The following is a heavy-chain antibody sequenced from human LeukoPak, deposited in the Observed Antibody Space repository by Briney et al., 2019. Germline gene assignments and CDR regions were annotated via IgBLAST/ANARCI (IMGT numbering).Heavy chain of an antibody. Sequence: GGSLRLSCAASGFTFSSYGMHWVRQAPGKGLEWVAVISYDGSNKYYADSVKGRFTISRDNSKNTLYLQMNSLRAEDTAVYYCAKDRDSSSWYEVFDYWGQGTLVTVSS. J-gene: IGHJ4*02. D-gene: IGHD6-13*01. V-gene: IGHV3-30*18. CDR3: AKDRDSSSWYEVFDY. CDR2: ISYDGSNK. CDR1: GFTFSSYG.